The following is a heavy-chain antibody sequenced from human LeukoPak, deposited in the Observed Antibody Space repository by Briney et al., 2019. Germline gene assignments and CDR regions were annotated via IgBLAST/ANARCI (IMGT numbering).Heavy chain of an antibody. J-gene: IGHJ4*02. D-gene: IGHD3-10*01. CDR3: ARVRYSFDY. V-gene: IGHV1-18*04. CDR2: ISVYNGNT. Sequence: ASVKVSCTASGYTFTSYGISWVRQAPGPGHGREGWISVYNGNTNYPQKLKGRVTMTKHTSTSTAYMELRSLRSGDTAVYYCARVRYSFDYWGQGTLVTVSS. CDR1: GYTFTSYG.